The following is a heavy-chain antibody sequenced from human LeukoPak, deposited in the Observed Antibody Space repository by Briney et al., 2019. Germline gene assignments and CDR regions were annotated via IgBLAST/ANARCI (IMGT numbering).Heavy chain of an antibody. J-gene: IGHJ4*02. CDR3: ARDGENHYYDY. CDR2: IYSGGTI. Sequence: GGSLRLSCAASGFTVSSNHMSWVRQAPGKGLEWVSVIYSGGTIYYADSVKGRFTISRDNSKNTVYLEMDSLRAEDTAVYYCARDGENHYYDYWGQGTLVTVST. D-gene: IGHD7-27*01. CDR1: GFTVSSNH. V-gene: IGHV3-66*01.